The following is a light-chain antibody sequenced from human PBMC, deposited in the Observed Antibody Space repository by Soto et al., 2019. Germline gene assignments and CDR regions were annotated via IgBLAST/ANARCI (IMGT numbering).Light chain of an antibody. Sequence: DIQMTQSPSTLSASVGDTVTISCRASQSLDKWLAWYQHKPGTAPKLLIYKASSLDSGVPSRFSGSGSGTNFILTISNLQPEDFATYYCQQYKSYSVTFGGGTTVEIK. CDR3: QQYKSYSVT. CDR2: KAS. J-gene: IGKJ4*01. V-gene: IGKV1-5*03. CDR1: QSLDKW.